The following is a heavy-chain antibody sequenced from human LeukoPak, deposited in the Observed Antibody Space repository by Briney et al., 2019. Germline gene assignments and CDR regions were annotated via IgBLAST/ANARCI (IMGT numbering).Heavy chain of an antibody. D-gene: IGHD3-10*01. J-gene: IGHJ6*02. Sequence: LGAPAPRERLGGVADIPYDGSNRHYADSVKGRFNISRDNSENTLYLQMNSLRPEDTAVYYCAKVRLAYYGSGRRYGMDVWGQGTTVTVSS. V-gene: IGHV3-30*18. CDR3: AKVRLAYYGSGRRYGMDV. CDR2: IPYDGSNR.